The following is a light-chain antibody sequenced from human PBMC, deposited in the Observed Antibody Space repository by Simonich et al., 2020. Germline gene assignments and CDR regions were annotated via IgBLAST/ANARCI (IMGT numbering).Light chain of an antibody. CDR1: QSLLHSDGKTY. Sequence: DIVMTQTPLSLSVTPGQPASISYKSSQSLLHSDGKTYLYWYLQKPGQSPQLLIYGVSNRFSGVPDRFSGSGSGTDFTLKISRVEAEDVGVYYCMQSIQLPITFGQGTRLEIK. CDR2: GVS. V-gene: IGKV2D-29*02. J-gene: IGKJ5*01. CDR3: MQSIQLPIT.